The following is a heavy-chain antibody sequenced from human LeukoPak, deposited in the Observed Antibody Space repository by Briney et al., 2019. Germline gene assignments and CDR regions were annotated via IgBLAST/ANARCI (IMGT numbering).Heavy chain of an antibody. V-gene: IGHV3-23*01. CDR2: ISDSGGRT. J-gene: IGHJ4*02. D-gene: IGHD3-22*01. CDR1: GVTLSNYG. CDR3: AKRGVVIRVILVGFHKEAYYFDS. Sequence: PGGSLRLSCAVSGVTLSNYGMSWVGQAPGTGLEWVAGISDSGGRTTYADSVKGRFTISRDNPKNTLYLQMNSLRAEDTAVYFCAKRGVVIRVILVGFHKEAYYFDSWGQGALVTVSS.